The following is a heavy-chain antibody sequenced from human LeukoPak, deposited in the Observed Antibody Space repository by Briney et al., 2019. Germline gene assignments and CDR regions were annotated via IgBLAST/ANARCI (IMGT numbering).Heavy chain of an antibody. CDR2: IYHSGTT. CDR1: GYSIRSGYY. D-gene: IGHD3-10*01. J-gene: IGHJ4*02. CDR3: ARLARIAMVRGIINRGYYFDY. Sequence: SETPSLTCAVSGYSIRSGYYWGWIRQPPGKGLEWIGSIYHSGTTYYNPSLESRVSISIDTSENQFSLRLSSVTAADTAVYYCARLARIAMVRGIINRGYYFDYWGQGTPVTVSS. V-gene: IGHV4-38-2*01.